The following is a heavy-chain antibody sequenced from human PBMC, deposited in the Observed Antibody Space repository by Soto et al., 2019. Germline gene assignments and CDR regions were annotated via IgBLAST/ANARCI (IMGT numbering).Heavy chain of an antibody. CDR1: GYTFTSYD. CDR2: MNPNSGNT. D-gene: IGHD6-13*01. CDR3: ARRGYSSSWYYYYYGMDV. Sequence: GASVKVSCKASGYTFTSYDINWVRRATGQGLEWMGWMNPNSGNTGYAQKFQGRVTMTRNTSISTAYMELSSLRSEDTAVYYCARRGYSSSWYYYYYGMDVWGQGTTVTV. V-gene: IGHV1-8*01. J-gene: IGHJ6*02.